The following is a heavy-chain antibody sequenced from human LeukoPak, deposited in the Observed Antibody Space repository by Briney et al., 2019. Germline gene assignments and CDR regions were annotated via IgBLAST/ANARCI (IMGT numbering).Heavy chain of an antibody. Sequence: SETLSLTCTVSGTSISRNGVDYYWGWIRQPPGRGLESIGSLLYGRTAYYNPSLKNRVTISLDTSENRYSLRLTSVTAPDSAVYYCVTQTPDFTLTTFPAHDHCGQGTLVAVSS. CDR2: LLYGRTA. V-gene: IGHV4-39*02. J-gene: IGHJ4*02. CDR1: GTSISRNGVDYY. D-gene: IGHD3-16*01. CDR3: VTQTPDFTLTTFPAHDH.